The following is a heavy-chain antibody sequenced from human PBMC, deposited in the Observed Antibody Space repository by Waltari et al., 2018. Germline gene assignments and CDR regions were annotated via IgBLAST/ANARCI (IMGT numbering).Heavy chain of an antibody. CDR3: ARHDQTLFDY. Sequence: QLQLQESGPGLVKPSETLSLTCTVSGGSISSSSYYWGWIRQPPGKGLEWIGSIYYSGSTYYNPALKSRVTISVDTSKNQFSLKLSSVTAADTAVYYCARHDQTLFDYWGQGTLVTVSS. CDR2: IYYSGST. CDR1: GGSISSSSYY. J-gene: IGHJ4*02. V-gene: IGHV4-39*01. D-gene: IGHD3-16*01.